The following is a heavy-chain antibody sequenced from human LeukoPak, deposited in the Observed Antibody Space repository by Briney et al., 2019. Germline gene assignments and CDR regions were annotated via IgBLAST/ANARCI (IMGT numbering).Heavy chain of an antibody. D-gene: IGHD3-22*01. CDR2: ISWDGGST. CDR1: GFTFDDYT. V-gene: IGHV3-43*01. CDR3: AKDYYDSSGYYYAIDY. J-gene: IGHJ4*02. Sequence: PGGSLRLSCAASGFTFDDYTMHWVRQAPGKGLEWVSLISWDGGSTYYADSVKGRFTISGDNSKNSLYLQMNSLRTEDTALYYCAKDYYDSSGYYYAIDYWGQGTLVTVSS.